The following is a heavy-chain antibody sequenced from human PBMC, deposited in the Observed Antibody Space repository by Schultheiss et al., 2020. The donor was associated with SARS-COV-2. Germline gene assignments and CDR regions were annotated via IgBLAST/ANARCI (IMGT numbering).Heavy chain of an antibody. V-gene: IGHV3-53*01. CDR3: ARAAIVTTAMAQHFDH. CDR1: GFTVRDNY. CDR2: IYSGGTT. D-gene: IGHD5-18*01. Sequence: GGSLRLSCAVSGFTVRDNYMGWVRQAPGKGLEWVSVIYSGGTTYYANSVKGRFSISRDNSKNTLYLHMNSLRAEDTAVYYCARAAIVTTAMAQHFDHWGQGTLVTVSS. J-gene: IGHJ4*02.